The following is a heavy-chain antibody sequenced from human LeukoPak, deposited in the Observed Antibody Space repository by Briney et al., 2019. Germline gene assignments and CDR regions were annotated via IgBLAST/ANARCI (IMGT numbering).Heavy chain of an antibody. CDR1: GGSFSGYY. V-gene: IGHV4-34*01. D-gene: IGHD6-6*01. Sequence: SETLSLTCAVYGGSFSGYYWSWIRQPPGKGLEWIGEINHSGSTNCNPSLKSRVTISVDTSKNQFSLKLSSVTAADTAVYYCARPSPGYSSSYDAFDIWGQGTMVTVSS. J-gene: IGHJ3*02. CDR3: ARPSPGYSSSYDAFDI. CDR2: INHSGST.